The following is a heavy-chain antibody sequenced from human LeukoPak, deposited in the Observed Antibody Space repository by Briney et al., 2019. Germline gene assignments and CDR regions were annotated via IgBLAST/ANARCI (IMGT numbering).Heavy chain of an antibody. V-gene: IGHV3-23*01. CDR3: AKDLHDYGNYVGWFDS. Sequence: PGGSLRLSCAASGFTFSSYAMDWVRQAPGKGLEWVSAISGSGGSTYYADSVKGRFTISRDNSKTTLFLQMNSLRAEDTAVYYCAKDLHDYGNYVGWFDSWGRGTLVTVSS. J-gene: IGHJ5*01. D-gene: IGHD4-11*01. CDR2: ISGSGGST. CDR1: GFTFSSYA.